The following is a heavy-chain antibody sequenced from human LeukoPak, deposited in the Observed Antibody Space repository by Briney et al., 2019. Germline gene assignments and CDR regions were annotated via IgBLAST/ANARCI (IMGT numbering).Heavy chain of an antibody. Sequence: SETLSLTCTVSGGSISGYYWSWIRQPPGKGLEWIGYIYYSGSTNYNPSLKSRVTISVDTSKNQFSLKLSSVTAADTAVYYCANADRFCSGTCHVPDAFDFWGQGTMVTVSS. D-gene: IGHD2-15*01. CDR3: ANADRFCSGTCHVPDAFDF. V-gene: IGHV4-59*08. J-gene: IGHJ3*01. CDR1: GGSISGYY. CDR2: IYYSGST.